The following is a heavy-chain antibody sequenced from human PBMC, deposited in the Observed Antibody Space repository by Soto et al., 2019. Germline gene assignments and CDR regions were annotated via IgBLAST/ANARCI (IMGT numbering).Heavy chain of an antibody. CDR3: ARDPYSSGWYSRDAFDI. CDR1: GDSVSSNSAA. V-gene: IGHV6-1*01. J-gene: IGHJ3*02. D-gene: IGHD6-19*01. CDR2: TYYRSKWYN. Sequence: SQTLSLTCAISGDSVSSNSAAWNWIRQSPSRGLEWLGRTYYRSKWYNDYAVSVKSRITINPDTSKNQFSLQLNSVTPEDTAVYYCARDPYSSGWYSRDAFDIWGQGTMVTVSS.